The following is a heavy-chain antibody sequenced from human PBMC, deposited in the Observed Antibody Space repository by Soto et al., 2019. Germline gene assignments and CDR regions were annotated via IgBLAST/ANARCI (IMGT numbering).Heavy chain of an antibody. CDR3: ASHTYDSSGSHADY. J-gene: IGHJ4*02. V-gene: IGHV3-9*01. Sequence: EVQLVESGGGLVQPGRSLRLSCAASGFTFDDYAMHWVRPAPGKGLEWGSGISWNSGSIGYADSVKGRFTISRDNAKNSLYLQMNSLRAEDTALYYCASHTYDSSGSHADYWGQGTLVTVSS. CDR1: GFTFDDYA. CDR2: ISWNSGSI. D-gene: IGHD3-22*01.